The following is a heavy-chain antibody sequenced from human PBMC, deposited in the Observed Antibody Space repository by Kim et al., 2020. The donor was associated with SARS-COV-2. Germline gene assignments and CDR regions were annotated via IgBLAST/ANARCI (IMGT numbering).Heavy chain of an antibody. D-gene: IGHD3-22*01. V-gene: IGHV3-30*18. CDR3: AKDGHYYDSSGYPDY. CDR2: ISYDGSNK. CDR1: GFTFSSYG. Sequence: GGSLRLSCAASGFTFSSYGMHWVRQAPGKGLEWVAVISYDGSNKYYADSVKGRFTISRDNSKNTLYLQMNSLRAEDTAVYYCAKDGHYYDSSGYPDYWG. J-gene: IGHJ4*01.